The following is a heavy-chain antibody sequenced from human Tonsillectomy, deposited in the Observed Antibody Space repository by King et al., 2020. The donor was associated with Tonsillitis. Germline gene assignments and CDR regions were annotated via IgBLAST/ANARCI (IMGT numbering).Heavy chain of an antibody. D-gene: IGHD6-19*01. V-gene: IGHV3-33*08. Sequence: VQLVESGGGVVQPGRSLRLSCVASGFTFSNYGIHWVRQAPGKGLEGVTVVWYDGTIKYYADSVQGRFTISRDNSKNTVYLQMNSLRAEDTAVYYCAREQGAGLDHWGQGSPVTVSS. CDR1: GFTFSNYG. CDR3: AREQGAGLDH. J-gene: IGHJ4*02. CDR2: VWYDGTIK.